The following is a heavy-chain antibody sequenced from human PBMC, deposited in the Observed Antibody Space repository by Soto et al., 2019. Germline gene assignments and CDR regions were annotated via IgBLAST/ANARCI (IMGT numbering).Heavy chain of an antibody. CDR2: ISVSGGTT. CDR1: GFTFSNYA. Sequence: GGSLRLSCAASGFTFSNYAMSWVRQAPGKGLEWVSGISVSGGTTHYADSVKGRSTISRDDSKNTLYLRMNSLRAEDTAVYYCARQLERRIAVGPNWFDPWGQGTLVTVSS. D-gene: IGHD1-1*01. V-gene: IGHV3-23*01. CDR3: ARQLERRIAVGPNWFDP. J-gene: IGHJ5*02.